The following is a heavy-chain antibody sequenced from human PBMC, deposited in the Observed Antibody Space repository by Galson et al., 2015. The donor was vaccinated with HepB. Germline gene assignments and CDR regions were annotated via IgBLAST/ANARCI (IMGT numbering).Heavy chain of an antibody. J-gene: IGHJ6*02. CDR1: GYSFTSYW. CDR3: ARLQQDLYYYYGMDV. D-gene: IGHD6-13*01. Sequence: QSGAEVKKPGESLKISCKGSGYSFTSYWIGWVRQMPGKGLEWMGVIYPGDSDTRYSPSFQGQVTISADKSISTAYLQWSSLKASDTAMYYCARLQQDLYYYYGMDVWGQGTTVTVSS. V-gene: IGHV5-51*01. CDR2: IYPGDSDT.